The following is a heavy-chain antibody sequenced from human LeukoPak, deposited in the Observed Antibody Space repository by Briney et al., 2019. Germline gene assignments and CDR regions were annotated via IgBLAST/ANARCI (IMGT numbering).Heavy chain of an antibody. CDR2: ISSSSSYI. V-gene: IGHV3-21*01. J-gene: IGHJ3*02. Sequence: GGSLRLSCAASGFTFSSYSMNWVRQAPGKGLEWVSSISSSSSYIYYADSVEGRFTISRDNAKNSLYLQMNSLRAEDTAVYYCARALPSPLYSGSYADAFDIWGQGTMVTVSS. CDR3: ARALPSPLYSGSYADAFDI. D-gene: IGHD1-26*01. CDR1: GFTFSSYS.